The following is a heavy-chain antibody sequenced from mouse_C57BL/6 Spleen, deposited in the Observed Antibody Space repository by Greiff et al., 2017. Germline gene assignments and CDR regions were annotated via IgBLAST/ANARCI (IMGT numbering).Heavy chain of an antibody. Sequence: QVHVKQSGPELVKPGASVKLSCKASGYTFTSYDINWVKQRPGQGLEWIGWIYPRDGSTKYNEKFKGKATLTVDTSSSTAYMELPSLTSEDSAVYFCAREATVVGRGFDYWGQGTTLTVSS. V-gene: IGHV1-85*01. CDR1: GYTFTSYD. CDR3: AREATVVGRGFDY. CDR2: IYPRDGST. D-gene: IGHD1-1*01. J-gene: IGHJ2*01.